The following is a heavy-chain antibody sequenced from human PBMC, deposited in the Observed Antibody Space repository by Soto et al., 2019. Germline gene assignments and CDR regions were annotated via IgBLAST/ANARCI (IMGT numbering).Heavy chain of an antibody. V-gene: IGHV3-30-3*01. J-gene: IGHJ6*02. CDR2: ISYDGSRK. CDR1: EFTFRIFA. Sequence: QVHLVESGGGVVRPGSSLRLSCAASEFTFRIFAMHWLRQSPGKGLEWVAVISYDGSRKADSVKGRFTVSRDNSWNTLYLQMNSLRDEDTAIYYCARGDREDIEEVVGVRPGEYSMDVWGQGTTVTVSS. CDR3: ARGDREDIEEVVGVRPGEYSMDV. D-gene: IGHD1-26*01.